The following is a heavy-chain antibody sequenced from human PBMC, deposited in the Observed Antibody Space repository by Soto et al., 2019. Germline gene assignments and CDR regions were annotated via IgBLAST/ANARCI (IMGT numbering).Heavy chain of an antibody. D-gene: IGHD7-27*01. CDR2: ISYTGRT. CDR1: GGSVNNISDY. Sequence: LSITCTVSGGSVNNISDYWRWVRQPPGKGLEWIGYISYTGRTKYNPSLQSRVTISVDTSKNDFSLNLSSVTAADTAVYFCAREWGLLPYYVMNVWGHGTAVTVSS. CDR3: AREWGLLPYYVMNV. J-gene: IGHJ6*02. V-gene: IGHV4-61*03.